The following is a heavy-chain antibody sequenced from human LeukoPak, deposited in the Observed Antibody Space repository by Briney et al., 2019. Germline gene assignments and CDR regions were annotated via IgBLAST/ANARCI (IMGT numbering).Heavy chain of an antibody. D-gene: IGHD1-20*01. J-gene: IGHJ4*02. CDR2: ISYDGSNK. CDR3: ARGKVSLLTD. V-gene: IGHV3-30*03. Sequence: GRSLRLSCAASGFTFSSYDMHWVRQAPGKGLEWVTVISYDGSNKYYGDSVKGRFTISRDNSKNTLYLQMNSLRAEDTAVYYCARGKVSLLTDWGQGTLVTVSS. CDR1: GFTFSSYD.